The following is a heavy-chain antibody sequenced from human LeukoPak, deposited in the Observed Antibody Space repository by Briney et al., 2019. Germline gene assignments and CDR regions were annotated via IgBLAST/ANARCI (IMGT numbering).Heavy chain of an antibody. CDR1: GFTFSSYA. V-gene: IGHV3-23*01. Sequence: GGSLRLSCAASGFTFSSYAMSWVRQAPGKWLHWVSGISGSGGSTYYADSVKGRFTISRDNSKNTLYLQMNSLRVEDTAVYYCAKPAYYGSGSPFDCWGRGTLVTVSS. CDR2: ISGSGGST. D-gene: IGHD3-10*01. CDR3: AKPAYYGSGSPFDC. J-gene: IGHJ4*02.